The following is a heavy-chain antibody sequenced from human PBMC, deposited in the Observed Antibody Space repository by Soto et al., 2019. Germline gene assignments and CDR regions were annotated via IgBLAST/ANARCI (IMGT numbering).Heavy chain of an antibody. CDR2: ISWNSGSNK. Sequence: GGSLRLSCAASGFTFDDYAMHWVRQAPGKGLEWVSGISWNSGSNKYYADSVKGRFTISRDNSKNTLYLQMNSLRAEDTAVYYCARDRLRYNWNDFPYYYYGMDVWGQGTTVTVSS. CDR3: ARDRLRYNWNDFPYYYYGMDV. CDR1: GFTFDDYA. V-gene: IGHV3-9*01. J-gene: IGHJ6*02. D-gene: IGHD1-1*01.